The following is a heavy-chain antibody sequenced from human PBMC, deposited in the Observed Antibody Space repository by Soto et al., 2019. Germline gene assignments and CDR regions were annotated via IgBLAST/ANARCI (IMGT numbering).Heavy chain of an antibody. CDR2: IYYSGST. J-gene: IGHJ5*02. D-gene: IGHD3-9*01. V-gene: IGHV4-39*01. CDR3: AGANYDILTGYYNWLDP. Sequence: SETLSLTCTVSGGSISSSSYYWGWIRQPPGKGLEWIGSIYYSGSTYYNPSLKSRVTISVDTSKNQFSLKLSSVTAADTAVYYCAGANYDILTGYYNWLDPWGQGTLVTVSS. CDR1: GGSISSSSYY.